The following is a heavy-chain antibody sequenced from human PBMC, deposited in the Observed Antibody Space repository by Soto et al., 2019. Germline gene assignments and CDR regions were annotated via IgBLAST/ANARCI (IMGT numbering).Heavy chain of an antibody. V-gene: IGHV1-69*06. CDR2: IIPIFGTA. D-gene: IGHD6-6*01. CDR3: ARPRYSSSSWWFDP. J-gene: IGHJ5*02. Sequence: QVQLVQSGAEVKKPGSSVKVSCKASGGTFSSYAISWVRQAPGQGLEWMGGIIPIFGTANYAQKLQGRVTMTADKSTSTAYMELSSMRSEDTAVYYCARPRYSSSSWWFDPWGQGNLVTVSS. CDR1: GGTFSSYA.